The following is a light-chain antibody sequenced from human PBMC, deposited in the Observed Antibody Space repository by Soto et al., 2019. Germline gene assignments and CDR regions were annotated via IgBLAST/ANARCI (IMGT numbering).Light chain of an antibody. CDR1: SCNIGGGCD. V-gene: IGLV1-40*01. J-gene: IGLJ2*01. CDR2: GNS. Sequence: QSALTQPASVSGAPGQSVTISCTGTSCNIGGGCDVHWYQQLPGTAPKLLIYGNSNRPSGVPDRFSGSKSGTSASLAITGLQLEDEADYYYQSYSSSPSAYVVFGVGTKLTVL. CDR3: QSYSSSPSAYVV.